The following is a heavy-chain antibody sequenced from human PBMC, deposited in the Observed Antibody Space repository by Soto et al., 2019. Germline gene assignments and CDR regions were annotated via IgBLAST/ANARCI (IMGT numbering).Heavy chain of an antibody. D-gene: IGHD3-10*01. CDR3: SXTGPVPGSVRGSYLGMDV. CDR1: GYTFTTYW. V-gene: IGHV5-10-1*01. J-gene: IGHJ6*02. Sequence: GESLKISCKGSGYTFTTYWIIWVLHMPGKCLDCIGRIDPLYSNINNNPSFQGHFTMSVDSSTNTSYLHCIILKASDSAIYYFSXTGPVPGSVRGSYLGMDVWGQGTTVTVSS. CDR2: IDPLYSNI.